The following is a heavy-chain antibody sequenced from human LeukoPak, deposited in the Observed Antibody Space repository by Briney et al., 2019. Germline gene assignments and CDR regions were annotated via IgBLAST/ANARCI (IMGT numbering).Heavy chain of an antibody. CDR3: AKDERNWNYNLASQTYD. D-gene: IGHD1-7*01. J-gene: IGHJ4*02. V-gene: IGHV3-23*01. Sequence: PGGSLRLSCAASGFTFSSYAMSWVRQAPGKGLEWVSAISGSGGSTYYADSVKGRFTISGDNSKNTLYLQMNSLRAEDTAVYYCAKDERNWNYNLASQTYDWGQGTLVTVSS. CDR2: ISGSGGST. CDR1: GFTFSSYA.